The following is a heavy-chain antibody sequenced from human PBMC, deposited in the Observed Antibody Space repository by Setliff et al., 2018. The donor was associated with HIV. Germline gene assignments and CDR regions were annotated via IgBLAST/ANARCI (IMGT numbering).Heavy chain of an antibody. D-gene: IGHD5-12*01. V-gene: IGHV1-69*10. CDR2: IIPILGIA. CDR1: GGTFSSYA. CDR3: ARDSAGGVATIPHFDY. J-gene: IGHJ4*02. Sequence: GASVKVSCKASGGTFSSYAISWVRQAPGQGLEWMGGIIPILGIANYAQKFQGRVTITADESTSTAYMELSSLISEDTAVYYCARDSAGGVATIPHFDYWGQGTLVTVSS.